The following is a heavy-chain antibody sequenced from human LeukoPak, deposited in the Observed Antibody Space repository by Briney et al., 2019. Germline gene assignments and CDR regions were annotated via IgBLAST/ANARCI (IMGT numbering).Heavy chain of an antibody. CDR1: GFTFSSYW. V-gene: IGHV3-7*01. CDR2: IKQDGREK. CDR3: ARVEDYDILTGFDY. D-gene: IGHD3-9*01. J-gene: IGHJ4*02. Sequence: QPGGSLRLSCAASGFTFSSYWMSWVRQAPGKGLEWVANIKQDGREKYYVDSVKGRFTISRDNAKNSLYLQMNSLRAEDTAVYYCARVEDYDILTGFDYWGQRTLVTVSS.